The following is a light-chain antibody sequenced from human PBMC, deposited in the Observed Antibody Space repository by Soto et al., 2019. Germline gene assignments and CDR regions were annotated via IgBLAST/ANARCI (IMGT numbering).Light chain of an antibody. V-gene: IGKV3-20*01. Sequence: EIVLTQFPATLSLSPGERATLSCMASQSIGSYLAWYQQKPGQAPRLLIYGAYSRAPGITARFSGSGSGTEFTLTISRLEPEDFAVYYCQQYGSSPWTVGQGTQVEIK. J-gene: IGKJ1*01. CDR1: QSIGSY. CDR2: GAY. CDR3: QQYGSSPWT.